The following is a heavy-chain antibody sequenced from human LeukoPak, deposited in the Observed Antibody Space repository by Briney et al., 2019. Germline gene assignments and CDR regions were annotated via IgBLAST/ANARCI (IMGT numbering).Heavy chain of an antibody. CDR3: AGARAAYFALFQH. V-gene: IGHV3-11*01. Sequence: GGSLRLSCAASGFSIGDYYMSWVRQAPGKGLEWISYISSGAGGTMKYADSVKGRFTISRDNAQNSLFLQMNSLRAEDTAVYFCAGARAAYFALFQHWGQGSLVIVSS. J-gene: IGHJ1*01. CDR1: GFSIGDYY. CDR2: ISSGAGGTM. D-gene: IGHD3-9*01.